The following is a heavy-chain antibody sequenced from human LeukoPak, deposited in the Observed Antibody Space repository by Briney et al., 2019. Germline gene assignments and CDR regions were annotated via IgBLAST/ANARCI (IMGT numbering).Heavy chain of an antibody. D-gene: IGHD6-13*01. J-gene: IGHJ3*02. CDR1: GGSLSSYY. CDR2: IYYSGST. Sequence: SETLSLTCTVSGGSLSSYYWGWIRQPPGKGLEWIGSIYYSGSTYYNPSLKSRVTISVDTSKNQFSLKLSSVTAADTAVYYCARPLSSSWYSHAFDIWGQGTMVTVSS. CDR3: ARPLSSSWYSHAFDI. V-gene: IGHV4-39*01.